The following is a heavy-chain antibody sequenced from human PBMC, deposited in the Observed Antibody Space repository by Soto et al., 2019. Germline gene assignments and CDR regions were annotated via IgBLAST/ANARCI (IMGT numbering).Heavy chain of an antibody. CDR3: ARVCGGDCYDDAFDI. CDR1: GYTFTSYG. V-gene: IGHV1-18*01. Sequence: VKVSCKASGYTFTSYGISWVRQAPGQGLEWMGWISAYNGNTNYAQKLQGRVTMTTDTSTSTAYMELRSLRSDDTAVYYCARVCGGDCYDDAFDIWGQGTMVTVSS. J-gene: IGHJ3*02. D-gene: IGHD2-21*02. CDR2: ISAYNGNT.